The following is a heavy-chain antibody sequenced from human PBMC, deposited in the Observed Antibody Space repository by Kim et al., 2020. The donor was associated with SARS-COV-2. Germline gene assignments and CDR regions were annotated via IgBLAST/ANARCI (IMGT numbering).Heavy chain of an antibody. J-gene: IGHJ5*02. CDR3: ARDLSYDILTGYYNDPNWFDP. CDR1: GFTFSSYS. Sequence: GGSLRLSCAASGFTFSSYSMNWVRQAPGKGLEWVSSISSSSSYIYYADSVKGRFTISRDNAKNSLYLQMNSLRAEDKAVYYCARDLSYDILTGYYNDPNWFDPWGQGTLVTVSS. CDR2: ISSSSSYI. D-gene: IGHD3-9*01. V-gene: IGHV3-21*01.